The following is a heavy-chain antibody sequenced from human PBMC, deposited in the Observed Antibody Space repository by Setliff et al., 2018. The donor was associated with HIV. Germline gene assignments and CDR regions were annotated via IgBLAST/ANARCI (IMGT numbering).Heavy chain of an antibody. CDR3: ARVSCSSWYSIPLYYYYSMDV. Sequence: PSETLSLTCAVYGGSFSGYYWGWIRQPPGKGLEWIGSIYHSESTYYNPSLKSRVTISVDTSKSQFSLKLSSVTAADTAVYYCARVSCSSWYSIPLYYYYSMDVWGKGTTVTVSS. V-gene: IGHV4-34*01. J-gene: IGHJ6*03. CDR1: GGSFSGYY. D-gene: IGHD6-13*01. CDR2: IYHSEST.